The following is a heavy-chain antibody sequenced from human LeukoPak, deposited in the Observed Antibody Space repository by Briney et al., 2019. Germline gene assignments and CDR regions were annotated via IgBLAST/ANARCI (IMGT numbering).Heavy chain of an antibody. V-gene: IGHV3-30*18. J-gene: IGHJ6*03. Sequence: GGSLRLSCAASGFTFSDYYMSWIRQAPGKGLEWVAFISYDGSNKYYADSVKGRFTISRDNSKNTLYLQMNSLRVEDTAVYYCAKDSYQLQSRVGYMDVWGTGTAVTVSS. CDR3: AKDSYQLQSRVGYMDV. D-gene: IGHD2-2*01. CDR2: ISYDGSNK. CDR1: GFTFSDYY.